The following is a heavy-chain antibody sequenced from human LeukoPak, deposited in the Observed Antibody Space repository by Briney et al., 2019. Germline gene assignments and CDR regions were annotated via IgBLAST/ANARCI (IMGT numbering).Heavy chain of an antibody. CDR1: GGSISSYY. CDR3: ARGPSYYYDSSGYLDY. CDR2: IYYSGST. Sequence: PSETLSLTCTASGGSISSYYWSWIRQPPGKGLEWIGYIYYSGSTNYNPSLKSRVTISVDTSKNQFSLKLSSVTAADTAVYYCARGPSYYYDSSGYLDYWGQGTLVTVSS. V-gene: IGHV4-59*01. J-gene: IGHJ4*02. D-gene: IGHD3-22*01.